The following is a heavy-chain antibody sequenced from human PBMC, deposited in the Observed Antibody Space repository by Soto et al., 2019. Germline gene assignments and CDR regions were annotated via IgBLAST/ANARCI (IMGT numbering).Heavy chain of an antibody. Sequence: PGGSLRLSCAASRFPFSTYSMNWVRQAPGKGLEWVSSISSSSSYIYYADSVQGRFTMSRDNAKNSLFLQMNSLRAEDTAVYYCARVSGYDPDSVYYYYYGMDVWGQGTTVTVSS. J-gene: IGHJ6*02. V-gene: IGHV3-21*01. CDR2: ISSSSSYI. D-gene: IGHD5-12*01. CDR1: RFPFSTYS. CDR3: ARVSGYDPDSVYYYYYGMDV.